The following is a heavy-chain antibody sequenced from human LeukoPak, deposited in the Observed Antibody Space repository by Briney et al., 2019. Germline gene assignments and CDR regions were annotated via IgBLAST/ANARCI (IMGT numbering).Heavy chain of an antibody. CDR3: ARDRGWELRWFELDY. CDR1: GYTLTELS. Sequence: ASVKVSCKVSGYTLTELSMHWVRQAPGKGLEWMGGFDPEDGETIYAQKFQGRVTMTRDMSTSTVYMELSSLRSEDTAVYYCARDRGWELRWFELDYWGQGTLVTVSS. D-gene: IGHD1-26*01. J-gene: IGHJ4*02. CDR2: FDPEDGET. V-gene: IGHV1-24*01.